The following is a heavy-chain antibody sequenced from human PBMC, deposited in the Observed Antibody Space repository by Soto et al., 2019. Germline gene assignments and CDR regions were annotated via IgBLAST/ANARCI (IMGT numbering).Heavy chain of an antibody. CDR3: ARTWQGDY. D-gene: IGHD2-2*01. V-gene: IGHV3-23*01. Sequence: EVQLLDSGGGLVQPGGPLRLSCAASGFTFSSYAMNWVRQAPGKGLEWVSASSGSGDSTYYADSVKGRFTISRDNSKNTLYLQMNSLRGEDAAVYYCARTWQGDYWGQGPLVTVST. CDR1: GFTFSSYA. CDR2: SSGSGDST. J-gene: IGHJ4*02.